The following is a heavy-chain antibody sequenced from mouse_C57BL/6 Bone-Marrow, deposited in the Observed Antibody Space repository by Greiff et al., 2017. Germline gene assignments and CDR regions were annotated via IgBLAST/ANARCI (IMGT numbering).Heavy chain of an antibody. CDR3: ARHESHYCGISPWFAY. Sequence: VQLQESGAELVKPGASVKLSCKASGYTFTEYTIHWVKQRSGQGLEWIGWFYPGSGSIKYNEKFKDKATLTADKSSSTVYMELSRLTSEDSAVYLCARHESHYCGISPWFAYWGQGTLVTVSA. V-gene: IGHV1-62-2*01. J-gene: IGHJ3*01. CDR2: FYPGSGSI. CDR1: GYTFTEYT. D-gene: IGHD1-1*01.